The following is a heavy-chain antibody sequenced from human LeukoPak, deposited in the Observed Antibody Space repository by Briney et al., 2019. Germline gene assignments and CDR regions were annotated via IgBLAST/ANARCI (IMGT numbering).Heavy chain of an antibody. J-gene: IGHJ3*02. CDR2: IYHSGST. Sequence: PSGTLSLTCAVSGGSISSSNWWSWVRQPPGKGLEWIGEIYHSGSTNYNPSLKSRVTISVDTSKNQFSLKLSSVTAADTAVYYCARLRPTPKINAFDIWGQGTMVTVSS. CDR1: GGSISSSNW. V-gene: IGHV4-4*02. D-gene: IGHD5-24*01. CDR3: ARLRPTPKINAFDI.